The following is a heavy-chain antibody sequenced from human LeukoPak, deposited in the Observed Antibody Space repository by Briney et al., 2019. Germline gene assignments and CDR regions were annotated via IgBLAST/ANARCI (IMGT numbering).Heavy chain of an antibody. D-gene: IGHD3-3*01. CDR2: TYSGGST. V-gene: IGHV3-53*01. CDR3: ARTTIFGVGFDY. Sequence: GGSLRLSCAASGFTVSSNYMSWVRQAPGKGLEWVSVTYSGGSTYYADSVKGRFTISRDNSKNTLYLQMNSLRAEDTAVYYCARTTIFGVGFDYXGQGTLVTVS. CDR1: GFTVSSNY. J-gene: IGHJ4*02.